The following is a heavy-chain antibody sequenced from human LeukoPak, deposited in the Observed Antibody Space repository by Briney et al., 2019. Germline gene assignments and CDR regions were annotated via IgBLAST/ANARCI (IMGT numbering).Heavy chain of an antibody. V-gene: IGHV3-74*01. Sequence: GGSLRLSCAASGFTFSRYWIHWVRHAPGKGLEWVSRINPDGSTTTYADSVKGRFTISRDNAKNTVYLQMNSLRAEDTAVYYCARVLSGSWDWFDPWGQGTLVTVSS. D-gene: IGHD3-22*01. CDR2: INPDGSTT. CDR3: ARVLSGSWDWFDP. J-gene: IGHJ5*02. CDR1: GFTFSRYW.